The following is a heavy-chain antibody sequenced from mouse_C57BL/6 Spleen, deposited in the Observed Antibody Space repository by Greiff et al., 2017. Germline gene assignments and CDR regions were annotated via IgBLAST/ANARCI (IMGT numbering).Heavy chain of an antibody. CDR3: ARDGEGDYDY. CDR2: INYDGSST. D-gene: IGHD2-4*01. J-gene: IGHJ3*01. V-gene: IGHV5-16*01. Sequence: LVESEGGLVQPGSSMKLSCTASGFTFSDYYMAWVRQVPEKGLEWVANINYDGSSTYYLDSSKSRFIISRDNAKNILYLQMSSLKSEDTATYYCARDGEGDYDYWGQGTLVTVSA. CDR1: GFTFSDYY.